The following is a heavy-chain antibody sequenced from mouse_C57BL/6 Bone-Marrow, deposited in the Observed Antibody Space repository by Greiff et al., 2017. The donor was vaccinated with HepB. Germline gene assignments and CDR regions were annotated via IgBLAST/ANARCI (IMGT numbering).Heavy chain of an antibody. J-gene: IGHJ1*03. CDR3: ARDQRISSPYWYFDV. CDR2: ISYDGSN. CDR1: GYSITSGYY. V-gene: IGHV3-6*01. Sequence: EVQVVESGPGLVKPSQSLSLTCSVTGYSITSGYYWNWIRQFPGNNLEWMGYISYDGSNNYNPSLKNRISITRDTSKNQFFMKLNSVPTEDTATYYCARDQRISSPYWYFDVWGTGTTVTVSS. D-gene: IGHD5-2*01.